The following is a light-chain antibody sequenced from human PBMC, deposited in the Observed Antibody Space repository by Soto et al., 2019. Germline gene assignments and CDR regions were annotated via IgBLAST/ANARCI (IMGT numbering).Light chain of an antibody. Sequence: QSVLTQPASVSGSPGQSITISCTGTNSDVGGYNYVSWYQQHPGKAPKLMIYDVRNRPSGVSNRFSGSKSGNTASLTISGLQAEDEADYYCSSYTISTTLVLFGGGTKLTVL. CDR1: NSDVGGYNY. J-gene: IGLJ2*01. V-gene: IGLV2-14*01. CDR2: DVR. CDR3: SSYTISTTLVL.